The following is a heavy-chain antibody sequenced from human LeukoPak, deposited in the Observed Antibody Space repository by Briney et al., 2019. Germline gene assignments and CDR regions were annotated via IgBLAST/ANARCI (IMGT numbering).Heavy chain of an antibody. J-gene: IGHJ6*03. CDR2: IYYSGST. Sequence: PSETLSLTCTVSGGSISSYYWSWIRQPPGKGLEWIGYIYYSGSTNYNPSLKSRVTISVDTSKNQFSLKLSSVTAADTAVYYCARGPDIVVNYYYMDVWGKGTTVTVSS. D-gene: IGHD2-2*01. V-gene: IGHV4-59*01. CDR3: ARGPDIVVNYYYMDV. CDR1: GGSISSYY.